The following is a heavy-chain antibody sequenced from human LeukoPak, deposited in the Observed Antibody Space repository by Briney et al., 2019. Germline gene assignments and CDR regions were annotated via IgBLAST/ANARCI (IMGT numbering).Heavy chain of an antibody. D-gene: IGHD3-22*01. V-gene: IGHV3-7*01. CDR1: GFTFSSYW. CDR3: ARDYYDSSGSPSDY. CDR2: IKQDGSEK. J-gene: IGHJ4*02. Sequence: QPGGSLRLSCAASGFTFSSYWMSWVRQAPGKGLEWVANIKQDGSEKYYVASATGRFSISRDNAKNSLYLQMNSLRAEDTAVYYCARDYYDSSGSPSDYWGQGTLVTVSS.